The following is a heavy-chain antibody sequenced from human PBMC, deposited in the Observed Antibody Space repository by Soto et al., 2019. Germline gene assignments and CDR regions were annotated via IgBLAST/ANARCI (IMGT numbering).Heavy chain of an antibody. Sequence: SETLSLTCTVSGGSISSYYWSWIRQPPGKGLEWIGYIYYSGSTNYNPSLKSRVTMSVDTSKNQFCLKLSCVTAAVPAVYYCARWQLVAAHHWSHGTLVTVSS. D-gene: IGHD6-13*01. CDR2: IYYSGST. J-gene: IGHJ4*01. CDR1: GGSISSYY. V-gene: IGHV4-59*12. CDR3: ARWQLVAAHH.